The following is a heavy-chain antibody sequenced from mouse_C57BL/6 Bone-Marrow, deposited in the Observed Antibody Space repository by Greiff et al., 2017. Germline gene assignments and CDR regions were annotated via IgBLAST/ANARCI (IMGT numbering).Heavy chain of an antibody. CDR3: TTVGVSGDFDY. J-gene: IGHJ2*01. Sequence: EVQRVESGAELVRPGASVKLSCTASGFNITDDYMHWVKQRPEQGLEWIGWIDPENGDTEYASKFQGKATITADTSSNTAYLQLSSLTSEDTAVYYCTTVGVSGDFDYWGQGTTLTVSS. D-gene: IGHD1-1*02. CDR1: GFNITDDY. V-gene: IGHV14-4*01. CDR2: IDPENGDT.